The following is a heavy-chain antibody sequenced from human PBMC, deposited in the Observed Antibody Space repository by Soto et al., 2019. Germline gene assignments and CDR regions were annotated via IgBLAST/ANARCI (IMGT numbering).Heavy chain of an antibody. V-gene: IGHV1-69*01. CDR3: ASGAWSYYYDSSCYYSAFDI. J-gene: IGHJ3*02. Sequence: QVQLVQSGAEVKKPGSSVKVSCKASGGTFSSYAISWVRQAPGQGLEWMGGIIPIFGTANYAQKFQGRVTITADESTSTAYMELSSLRAEDTAVYYCASGAWSYYYDSSCYYSAFDIWGQGTMVTVSS. D-gene: IGHD3-22*01. CDR1: GGTFSSYA. CDR2: IIPIFGTA.